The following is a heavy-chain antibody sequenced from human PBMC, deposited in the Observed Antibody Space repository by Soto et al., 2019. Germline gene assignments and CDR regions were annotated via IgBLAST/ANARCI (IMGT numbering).Heavy chain of an antibody. CDR1: GGSISSSSYY. J-gene: IGHJ6*03. Sequence: SETLSLTCTVSGGSISSSSYYWGWIRQPPGKGLEWIGSIYYSGSTYYNPSLKSRVTISVDTSKNQFSLKLSSVTAADTAVYYCASPTVTTEAGYYYYYMDVWGKGTTVTVSS. CDR3: ASPTVTTEAGYYYYYMDV. D-gene: IGHD4-17*01. V-gene: IGHV4-39*01. CDR2: IYYSGST.